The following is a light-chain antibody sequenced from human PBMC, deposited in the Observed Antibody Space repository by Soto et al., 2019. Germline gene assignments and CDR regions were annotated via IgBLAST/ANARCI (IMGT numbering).Light chain of an antibody. J-gene: IGKJ2*01. V-gene: IGKV3-11*01. CDR2: DAS. CDR3: QQRYNWPNT. CDR1: QSVGTY. Sequence: EIVLTQSPATLSLSPGERATLSCRASQSVGTYLAWYQHNPGQAPRLLIYDASNRATGIPARFSGSGSGTDFSLTISSPEPEDFAVYYGQQRYNWPNTFGQGTKLESK.